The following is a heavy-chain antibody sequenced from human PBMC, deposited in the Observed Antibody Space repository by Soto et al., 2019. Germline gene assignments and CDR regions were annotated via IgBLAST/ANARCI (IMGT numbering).Heavy chain of an antibody. J-gene: IGHJ4*02. Sequence: SETLSLTCAVYGGSFSGYYWSWIRQPPGKGLEWIGEINHSGSTNYNPSLKSRVTISVDTSKNQFSLKLSSVTAADTAVYYCARGYSNSWYGNEFDYWGRGTLVTVSS. CDR3: ARGYSNSWYGNEFDY. V-gene: IGHV4-34*01. D-gene: IGHD6-13*01. CDR1: GGSFSGYY. CDR2: INHSGST.